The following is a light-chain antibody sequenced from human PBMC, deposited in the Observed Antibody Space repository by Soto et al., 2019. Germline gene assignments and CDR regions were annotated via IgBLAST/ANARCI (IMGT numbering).Light chain of an antibody. CDR1: SSDVGAYDY. J-gene: IGLJ1*01. Sequence: QSALNQPASVSGSPGQSITISCTGTSSDVGAYDYVSWYQQHPGEVPKLMIFDVSDRPSGVSNRFSGSKSGNTASLTISGLQAEDEADYYCSSFTTSTSYVFGTGTKLTVL. CDR2: DVS. CDR3: SSFTTSTSYV. V-gene: IGLV2-14*03.